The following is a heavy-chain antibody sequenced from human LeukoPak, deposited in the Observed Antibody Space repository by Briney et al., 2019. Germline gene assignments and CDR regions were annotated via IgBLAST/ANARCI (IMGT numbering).Heavy chain of an antibody. CDR2: IYHSGST. V-gene: IGHV4-4*02. Sequence: SETLSLTCAVSGGSISSSNWWSWVRQPPGKGLEWIGVIYHSGSTNYNPSLKSRVTISVDKSKNQFSLKLSSVTAADTAVYYCARDRLEDCSSTSCYHNWFDPWGQGTLVTVSS. CDR1: GGSISSSNW. D-gene: IGHD2-2*01. J-gene: IGHJ5*02. CDR3: ARDRLEDCSSTSCYHNWFDP.